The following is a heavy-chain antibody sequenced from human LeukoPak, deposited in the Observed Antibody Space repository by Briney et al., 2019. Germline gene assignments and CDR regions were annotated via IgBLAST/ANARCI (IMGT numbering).Heavy chain of an antibody. CDR3: ARDQPGIAAAGAPFDY. Sequence: GGSLRLSCAASGFTFSSYAMSWVRQAPGKGLEWVSSISSSSSYIYYADSVKGRFTISRDNAKNSLYLQINSLRAEDTAVYYCARDQPGIAAAGAPFDYWGQGTLVTVSS. CDR1: GFTFSSYA. CDR2: ISSSSSYI. J-gene: IGHJ4*02. D-gene: IGHD6-13*01. V-gene: IGHV3-21*01.